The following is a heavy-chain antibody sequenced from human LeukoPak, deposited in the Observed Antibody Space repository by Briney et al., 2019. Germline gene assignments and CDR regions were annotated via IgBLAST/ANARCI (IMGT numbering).Heavy chain of an antibody. Sequence: GASVKVSCKASGYTFTGYYLHWVRQAPGQGLEWVGWINPNSGGTTYQGRVTMTRDTSISTVYMELSRLTSDDTAVYYCSREDYWGQGTLVTVSS. CDR1: GYTFTGYY. CDR2: INPNSGGT. J-gene: IGHJ4*02. CDR3: SREDY. V-gene: IGHV1-2*02.